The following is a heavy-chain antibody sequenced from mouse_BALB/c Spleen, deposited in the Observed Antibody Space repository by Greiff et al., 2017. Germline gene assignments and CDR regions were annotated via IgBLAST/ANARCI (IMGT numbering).Heavy chain of an antibody. D-gene: IGHD2-4*01. J-gene: IGHJ2*01. CDR1: GFTFSSYG. CDR3: ARREDYDEYYFDY. V-gene: IGHV5-6*02. CDR2: ISSGGSYT. Sequence: DVKLVESGGDLVKPGGSLKLSCAASGFTFSSYGMSWVRQTPDKRLEWVATISSGGSYTYYPDSVKGRFTISRDNAKNTLYLQMSSLKSEDTAMYYCARREDYDEYYFDYWGQGTTLTVSS.